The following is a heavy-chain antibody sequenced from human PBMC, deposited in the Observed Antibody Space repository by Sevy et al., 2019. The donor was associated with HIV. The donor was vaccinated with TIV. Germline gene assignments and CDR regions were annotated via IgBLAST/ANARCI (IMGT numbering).Heavy chain of an antibody. J-gene: IGHJ4*02. CDR3: ARVRDYFDY. V-gene: IGHV4-61*01. Sequence: SETLSLTCTVSGGSVSSGSYYWSWIRQPPGKGLEWIGYIYYSGSTNYNPSLKSLVTISLDTSKNQFSLKVSSVTAADTAVYYCARVRDYFDYWGQGTLVTVSS. CDR1: GGSVSSGSYY. CDR2: IYYSGST.